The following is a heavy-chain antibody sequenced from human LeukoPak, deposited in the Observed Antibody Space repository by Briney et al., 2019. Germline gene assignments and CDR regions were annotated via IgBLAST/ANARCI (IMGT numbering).Heavy chain of an antibody. V-gene: IGHV4-30-4*01. J-gene: IGHJ4*02. CDR3: ARSSSWYGYFDY. CDR2: IYYSGST. CDR1: GGSISSGDYY. Sequence: SETLSLTCTVSGGSISSGDYYWSWIRQPPGKGLEWIGYIYYSGSTYYNPSLKSRVTISVDTSKNQFSLKLSSVTAADTAVYYCARSSSWYGYFDYWGQGTLVTVSS. D-gene: IGHD6-13*01.